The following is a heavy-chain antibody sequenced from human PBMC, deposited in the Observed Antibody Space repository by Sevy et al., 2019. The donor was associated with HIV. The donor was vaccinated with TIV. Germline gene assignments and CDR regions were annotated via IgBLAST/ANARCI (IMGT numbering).Heavy chain of an antibody. CDR2: ISYDGETK. J-gene: IGHJ6*02. V-gene: IGHV3-30*04. CDR1: GFTLGDFA. D-gene: IGHD6-19*01. CDR3: ARSLYSTGYHRQSYFYYSLDV. Sequence: GGSLRLSCAASGFTLGDFALHWVRHIPGKGLEWVAVISYDGETKFYADVAKGRFTISRDNSKNYLYLHVNSLRVEDTAVYYCARSLYSTGYHRQSYFYYSLDVWGQGTTVTVSS.